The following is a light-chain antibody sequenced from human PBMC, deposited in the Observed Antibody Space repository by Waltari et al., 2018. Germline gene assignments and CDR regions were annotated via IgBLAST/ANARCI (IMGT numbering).Light chain of an antibody. J-gene: IGKJ1*01. Sequence: DIQMTQSPSSLSASVGDRVTITCRASQSISSYLNWYQQKPGKAPKLLIYAASSLQSGVPSRFSGSGSGTDFTLTISSLQPEDWATYYCQQSYSTPTFGQGTKVEIK. V-gene: IGKV1-39*01. CDR2: AAS. CDR1: QSISSY. CDR3: QQSYSTPT.